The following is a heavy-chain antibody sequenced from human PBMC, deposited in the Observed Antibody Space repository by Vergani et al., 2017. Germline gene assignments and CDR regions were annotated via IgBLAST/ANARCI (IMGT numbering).Heavy chain of an antibody. J-gene: IGHJ4*02. Sequence: EVQLVESGGGLVQPGGSLRLSCAASGFTFSSYSMNWVRQAPGKGLEWVSYISSSSSYIYYADSVKGRFTISRDNAKNSLYLQMNSLRAEDTAVYYCARDSPSSSSPLFDYWGQGTLVTVSS. CDR1: GFTFSSYS. D-gene: IGHD6-6*01. CDR2: ISSSSSYI. CDR3: ARDSPSSSSPLFDY. V-gene: IGHV3-21*05.